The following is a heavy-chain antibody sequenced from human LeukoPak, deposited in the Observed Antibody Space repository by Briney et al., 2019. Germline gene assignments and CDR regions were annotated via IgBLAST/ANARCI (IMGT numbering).Heavy chain of an antibody. CDR2: IYYSGST. CDR1: GGSISSYY. V-gene: IGHV4-59*01. Sequence: PSETLSLTCTVSGGSISSYYWSWIRQPPGKGLEWIGYIYYSGSTNYNPSLKSRVTISVDTSKNQFSLKLSSVTAADTAVYYCARAAPPYYYYMDVWGKGTTVTISS. D-gene: IGHD6-6*01. J-gene: IGHJ6*03. CDR3: ARAAPPYYYYMDV.